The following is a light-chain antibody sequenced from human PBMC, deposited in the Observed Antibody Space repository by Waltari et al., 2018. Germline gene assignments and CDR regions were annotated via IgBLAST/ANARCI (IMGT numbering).Light chain of an antibody. Sequence: AIWMTQSPSLLYASTGDRVTISSRVIQDISSYVAWYQQNPGKAPELLIHSSSTLQSGVPSKFSGSGSGTDFTLTISCLQSEDFATYYCQQYYSFPYTFGQGTKLEIK. CDR1: QDISSY. CDR2: SSS. CDR3: QQYYSFPYT. J-gene: IGKJ2*01. V-gene: IGKV1D-8*02.